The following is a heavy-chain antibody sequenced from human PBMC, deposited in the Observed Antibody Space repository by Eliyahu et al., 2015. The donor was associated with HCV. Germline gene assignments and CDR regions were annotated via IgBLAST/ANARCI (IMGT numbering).Heavy chain of an antibody. V-gene: IGHV3-74*03. CDR2: VNSDGSDT. J-gene: IGHJ5*02. Sequence: EVQLVESGGGLVQPGGSLRLSCXASGFTFNIYWMYWVRQAPGKGLMWVSRVNSDGSDTMYADSVNGRFTIPRDNVKNTVDLQMSSLRAEDTAVYYCVRGGRWNSGAYDLWGQGTVVTVSS. D-gene: IGHD3-16*01. CDR3: VRGGRWNSGAYDL. CDR1: GFTFNIYW.